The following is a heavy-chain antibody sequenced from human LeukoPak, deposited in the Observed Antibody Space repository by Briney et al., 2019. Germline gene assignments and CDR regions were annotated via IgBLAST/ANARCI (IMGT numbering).Heavy chain of an antibody. J-gene: IGHJ4*02. D-gene: IGHD4-17*01. CDR2: ISYDGSNK. Sequence: GGSLRLSCAASGFTFSSYAMHWVRQAPGKGLEGVAVISYDGSNKYYADSVKGRFTISRDNSKNTLYLQMNRLRAEDTAVYYCARDRYGDYGDFDYWGQGTLVTVSS. CDR3: ARDRYGDYGDFDY. V-gene: IGHV3-30*04. CDR1: GFTFSSYA.